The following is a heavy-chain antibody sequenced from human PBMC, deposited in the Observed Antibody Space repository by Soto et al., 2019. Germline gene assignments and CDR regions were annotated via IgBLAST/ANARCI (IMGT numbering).Heavy chain of an antibody. CDR3: ARMGVVGATTFDY. J-gene: IGHJ4*02. CDR2: IYYSGST. D-gene: IGHD1-26*01. Sequence: SETLSLTCTVSGGSISSYYWSWIRQPPGKGLEWIGYIYYSGSTNYNPSLKSRVTISVDTSKNQFSLKLSSVTAADTALYYCARMGVVGATTFDYWGQGTLVTVPS. CDR1: GGSISSYY. V-gene: IGHV4-59*01.